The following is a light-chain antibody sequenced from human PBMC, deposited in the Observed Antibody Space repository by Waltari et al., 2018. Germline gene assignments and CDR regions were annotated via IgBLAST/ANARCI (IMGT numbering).Light chain of an antibody. J-gene: IGLJ3*02. CDR1: SSNIGSNN. CDR2: RNN. CDR3: AAYDDSLNGWV. V-gene: IGLV1-47*01. Sequence: QSMLTQPSSPSGAPGQRVTISCSGSSSNIGSNNVYWYQRLPGTAPKLLTYRNNQRPSVAPDQFSACKYDTSASRAISGLRSEDEADYYCAAYDDSLNGWVFGGGTKLTVL.